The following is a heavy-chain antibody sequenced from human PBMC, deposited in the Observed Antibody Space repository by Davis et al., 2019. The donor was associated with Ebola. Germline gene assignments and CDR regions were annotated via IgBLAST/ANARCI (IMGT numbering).Heavy chain of an antibody. Sequence: SETLSLTCSVSGGSITRSSYYWGWIRQPPGKGLEWIGEINHSGSTNYNPSLKSRVTISVDTSKNQFSLKLSSVTAADTAVYYCARSRGYSYGYGIWSRDTAMDYNWFDPWGQGTLVTVSS. J-gene: IGHJ5*02. D-gene: IGHD5-18*01. CDR1: GGSITRSSYY. V-gene: IGHV4-39*07. CDR3: ARSRGYSYGYGIWSRDTAMDYNWFDP. CDR2: INHSGST.